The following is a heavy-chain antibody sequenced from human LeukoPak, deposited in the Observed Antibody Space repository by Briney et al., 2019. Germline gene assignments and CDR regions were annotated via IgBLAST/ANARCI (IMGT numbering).Heavy chain of an antibody. J-gene: IGHJ4*02. Sequence: PGRSLRLSCAASGFTFSSYRMHWVRQAPGKGLVWVSCISSDGSRTNYADSVKGRFTISRDNAKNTLFLQMNSLRAEDTAVFYCVRDAWMASTPLDYWGQGTLVTVPS. CDR3: VRDAWMASTPLDY. CDR1: GFTFSSYR. D-gene: IGHD5-24*01. CDR2: ISSDGSRT. V-gene: IGHV3-74*01.